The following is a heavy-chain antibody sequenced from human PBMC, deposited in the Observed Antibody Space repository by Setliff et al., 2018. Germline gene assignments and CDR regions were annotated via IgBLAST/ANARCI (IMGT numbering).Heavy chain of an antibody. Sequence: SVKVSCKASGYTFTGYYMQWVRQAPGQGLEWMGGIIPIFGTANYAQKFQGRVTITADESTSTAYMELSSLRSEDTAVYYCAPMVRGVMISWGQGMLVTVSS. CDR1: GYTFTGYY. D-gene: IGHD3-10*01. J-gene: IGHJ5*02. V-gene: IGHV1-69*13. CDR2: IIPIFGTA. CDR3: APMVRGVMIS.